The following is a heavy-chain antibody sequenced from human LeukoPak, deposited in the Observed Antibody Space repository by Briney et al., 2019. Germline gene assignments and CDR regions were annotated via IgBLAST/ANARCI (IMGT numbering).Heavy chain of an antibody. J-gene: IGHJ3*02. CDR3: ARHTRPGCSGYENAFDI. V-gene: IGHV4-39*01. CDR2: FYDSGST. CDR1: GGSTRSWNYY. D-gene: IGHD5-12*01. Sequence: SETLSLTCAVSGGSTRSWNYYWDWIRQPPGKGLEWIGNFYDSGSTYYNPSLKSRVTISGDTSKNQFSLKLTSVTAADTAVYYCARHTRPGCSGYENAFDIWGQGTMVTVSS.